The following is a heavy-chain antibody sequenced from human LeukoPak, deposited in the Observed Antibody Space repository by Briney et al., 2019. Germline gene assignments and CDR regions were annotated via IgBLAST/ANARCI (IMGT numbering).Heavy chain of an antibody. CDR2: ISASGTDT. V-gene: IGHV3-23*01. J-gene: IGHJ4*02. D-gene: IGHD6-13*01. CDR1: GLSFSNYA. Sequence: GGSLRLSCTASGLSFSNYAMTWVRQAPGKGLEWASVISASGTDTYYADSVKGRFTISRDNSQNTLYLHMNSLRAEDTAVYYCAKDQTAAVGQLDYWGQGTVVTVSS. CDR3: AKDQTAAVGQLDY.